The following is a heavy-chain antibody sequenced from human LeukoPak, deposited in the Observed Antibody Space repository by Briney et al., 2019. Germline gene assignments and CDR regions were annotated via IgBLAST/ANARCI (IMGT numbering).Heavy chain of an antibody. CDR3: ARGRSFSGGDYVDY. D-gene: IGHD3-10*01. V-gene: IGHV3-66*01. CDR1: GFTVSSNY. Sequence: GSLRLSCAASGFTVSSNYMSWVRQAPGKGQEWVSVIYSGGSTYYADSVKGRFTISRDNSKNTLYLQMNSLRAEDTAVYYCARGRSFSGGDYVDYWGQGTLVTVSS. J-gene: IGHJ4*02. CDR2: IYSGGST.